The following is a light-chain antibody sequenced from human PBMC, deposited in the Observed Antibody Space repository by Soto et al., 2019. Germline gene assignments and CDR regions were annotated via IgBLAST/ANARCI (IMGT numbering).Light chain of an antibody. CDR3: QQYGTSPIT. CDR1: QTVSSY. J-gene: IGKJ5*01. CDR2: GAS. V-gene: IGKV3-20*01. Sequence: ENVLTQSPGTLSFSPGEKATLSRRANQTVSSYLTWYKQRPGQAPKHLIYGASKRAIGIPDRFSGSGFGKDFPLPISRLEPEDFALYYCQQYGTSPITFGKGTRREIK.